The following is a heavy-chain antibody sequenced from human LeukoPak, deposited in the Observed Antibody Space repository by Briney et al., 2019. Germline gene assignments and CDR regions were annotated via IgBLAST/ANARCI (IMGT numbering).Heavy chain of an antibody. CDR2: IIPIFATA. Sequence: ASVKASCKASGGTFSSYAISWVRQAPGQGLEWMGGIIPIFATANYAQKFQGRVTITTDESTSTAYMELSSLRSEDTAVYYCASTSGIAARTTYFDYWGQGTLVTVSS. D-gene: IGHD6-13*01. J-gene: IGHJ4*02. CDR3: ASTSGIAARTTYFDY. CDR1: GGTFSSYA. V-gene: IGHV1-69*05.